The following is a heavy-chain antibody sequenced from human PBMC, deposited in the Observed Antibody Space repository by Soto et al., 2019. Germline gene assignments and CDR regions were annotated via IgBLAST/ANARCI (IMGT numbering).Heavy chain of an antibody. D-gene: IGHD2-8*02. CDR2: FTPILGVA. CDR3: ARPSTTATGGVEH. V-gene: IGHV1-69*02. CDR1: GVTFNNST. J-gene: IGHJ4*02. Sequence: QVQLVQSGAEVKQPGSSVKVSCKASGVTFNNSTVNWVRQAPGQGLEWMGRFTPILGVANNAQKFQGRLTLSVEKSTSTAYMELSSLRSEVTAVYYCARPSTTATGGVEHWGQGTLVIVSS.